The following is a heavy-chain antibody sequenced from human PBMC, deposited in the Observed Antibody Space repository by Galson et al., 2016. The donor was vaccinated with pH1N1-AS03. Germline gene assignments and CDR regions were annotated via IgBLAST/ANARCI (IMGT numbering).Heavy chain of an antibody. CDR2: IIAMFGTA. Sequence: SVKASCKASGGTYSSYAISWVRQAPGQGLEWMGGIIAMFGTANYAQKVQGRVTITADKSTSTAYMELSSLRSEDTAVYYCARDANYDFWSGHDAFDIWGQGTMVTVSS. D-gene: IGHD3-3*01. J-gene: IGHJ3*02. CDR3: ARDANYDFWSGHDAFDI. CDR1: GGTYSSYA. V-gene: IGHV1-69*06.